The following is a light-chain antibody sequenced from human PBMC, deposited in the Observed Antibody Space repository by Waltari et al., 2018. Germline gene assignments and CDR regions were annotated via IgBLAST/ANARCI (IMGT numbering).Light chain of an antibody. V-gene: IGKV4-1*01. CDR2: WAS. CDR3: QQYYSPPWT. Sequence: DIVMTQSPDSLAVSLGERATINRNSSQSVLYTSNNKNYLAWYQQKPGQPPKLLFYWASTRESGVPDRFSGSGSGTDFTLTISGLQAEDVAVYYCQQYYSPPWTFGQGTQVEIK. J-gene: IGKJ1*01. CDR1: QSVLYTSNNKNY.